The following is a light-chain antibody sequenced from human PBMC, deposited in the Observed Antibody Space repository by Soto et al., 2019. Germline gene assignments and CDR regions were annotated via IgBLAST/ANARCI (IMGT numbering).Light chain of an antibody. CDR3: QQANTCPIT. CDR2: ASS. J-gene: IGKJ3*01. CDR1: QDILSW. Sequence: DIQMTQSPSSVSASVGDTVTITCRASQDILSWLAWYQQKPGEAPRLLIYASSNLQSGVPSRFSGSRSGTDCTLTISSLQPEDFATYYCQQANTCPITFGPGTRLDIK. V-gene: IGKV1-12*01.